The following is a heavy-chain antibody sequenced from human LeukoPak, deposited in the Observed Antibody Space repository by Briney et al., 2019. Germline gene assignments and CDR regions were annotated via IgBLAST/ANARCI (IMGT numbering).Heavy chain of an antibody. J-gene: IGHJ5*02. CDR2: IHTSGDT. V-gene: IGHV3-23*05. CDR3: IVFGDSNH. D-gene: IGHD4-17*01. Sequence: GGSLRLSCAASGFTFSSYAVSWVRQAPGKGLEWVSAIHTSGDTCYADSVKGRFTISRDTSKNTLYLQINSLRVEDTAVYYCIVFGDSNHWGQGTLVTVSS. CDR1: GFTFSSYA.